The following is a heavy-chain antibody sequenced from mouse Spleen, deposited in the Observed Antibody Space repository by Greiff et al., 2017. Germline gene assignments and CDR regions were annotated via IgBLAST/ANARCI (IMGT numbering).Heavy chain of an antibody. CDR1: GYTFTSYW. CDR3: ARVDDYDRFAY. V-gene: IGHV1-50*01. CDR2: IDPSDSYT. J-gene: IGHJ3*01. Sequence: VQLQQPGAELVKPGASVKLSCKASGYTFTSYWMQWVKQRPGQGLEWIGEIDPSDSYTNYNQKFKGKATLTVDTSSSTAYMQLSSLTSEDSAVYYCARVDDYDRFAYWGQGTLVTVSA. D-gene: IGHD2-4*01.